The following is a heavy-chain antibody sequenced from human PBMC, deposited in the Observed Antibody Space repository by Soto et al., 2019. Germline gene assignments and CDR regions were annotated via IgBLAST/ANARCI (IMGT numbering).Heavy chain of an antibody. CDR2: IYYSGTT. J-gene: IGHJ4*02. CDR1: GGSGSGYH. Sequence: QVQLQESGPRLVKPSETLSLTCTVSGGSGSGYHWNWVRQPPGKRLEWIGHIYYSGTTNYNPSLKSRITISIDTSKNQFSLKMNSVIAADTAVYYCARGQTNIWYFDHWGQGTLVTVSS. V-gene: IGHV4-59*02. CDR3: ARGQTNIWYFDH.